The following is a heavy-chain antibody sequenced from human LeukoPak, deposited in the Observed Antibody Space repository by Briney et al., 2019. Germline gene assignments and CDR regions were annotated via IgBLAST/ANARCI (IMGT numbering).Heavy chain of an antibody. D-gene: IGHD3-10*01. CDR1: GGSISSGGYY. CDR2: IYYSGST. Sequence: SETLSLTCTVSGGSISSGGYYWSWICQHPGKGLEWIGHIYYSGSTYYNPSLKSRVTISVDTSKNQFSLKLSSVTAADTAVYYCARQITMVQGYFDYWGQGTLVTVSS. V-gene: IGHV4-31*03. CDR3: ARQITMVQGYFDY. J-gene: IGHJ4*02.